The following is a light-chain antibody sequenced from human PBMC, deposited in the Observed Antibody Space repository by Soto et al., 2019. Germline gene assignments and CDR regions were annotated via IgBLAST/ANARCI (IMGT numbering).Light chain of an antibody. Sequence: EIVLTQSPATLSLSPGERATLSCRASQSISSYLAWYQQKPGQAPRLLLYDASNRATGIPARFSGGGSGTDFTLTISSLEPEDFALYYCQQRSNWPLTFGPGTKVDIK. CDR3: QQRSNWPLT. CDR2: DAS. CDR1: QSISSY. V-gene: IGKV3-11*01. J-gene: IGKJ3*01.